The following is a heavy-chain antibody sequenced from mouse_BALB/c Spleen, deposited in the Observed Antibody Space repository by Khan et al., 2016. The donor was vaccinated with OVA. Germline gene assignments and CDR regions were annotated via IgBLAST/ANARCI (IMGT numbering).Heavy chain of an antibody. CDR3: TRSYDSYYFDY. D-gene: IGHD2-4*01. Sequence: VQLQQSGTVLARPGASVKMSCKASGYSFTSYWIHWVKQRPGQGLEWIGAIYPGISDTRYNQKLKGKAKLTAVTSASTAYMELSSLTNEDSAVYYCTRSYDSYYFDYWGQGTTLTVSS. V-gene: IGHV1-5*01. CDR2: IYPGISDT. CDR1: GYSFTSYW. J-gene: IGHJ2*01.